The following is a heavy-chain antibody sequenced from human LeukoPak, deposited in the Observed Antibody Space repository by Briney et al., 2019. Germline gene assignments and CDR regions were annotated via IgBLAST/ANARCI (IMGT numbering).Heavy chain of an antibody. J-gene: IGHJ3*02. V-gene: IGHV3-9*01. CDR3: AKVETGARGAFDI. Sequence: PGGSLRLSCAASGFTFDDYAMHWVRQAPGKGLEWVSGISWNSGSIGYADSVKGRFTISRDNAKNSLYLQMNSLRAEDTALYYCAKVETGARGAFDIWGQGTMVTVSS. CDR1: GFTFDDYA. CDR2: ISWNSGSI. D-gene: IGHD7-27*01.